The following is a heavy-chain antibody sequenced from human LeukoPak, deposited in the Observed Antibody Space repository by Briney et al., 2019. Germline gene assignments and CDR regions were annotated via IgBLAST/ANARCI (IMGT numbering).Heavy chain of an antibody. CDR1: GFTFSNYG. V-gene: IGHV3-23*01. J-gene: IGHJ4*02. CDR3: ARDPYSSGWSTFDY. D-gene: IGHD6-19*01. CDR2: ITGSGGST. Sequence: GGSLRLSCAASGFTFSNYGLSWVRQAPGKGLEWVSGITGSGGSTYYADSVKGRFTISRDNSKNTLYLQMNSLRAEDTAVYYCARDPYSSGWSTFDYWGQGTLVSVSS.